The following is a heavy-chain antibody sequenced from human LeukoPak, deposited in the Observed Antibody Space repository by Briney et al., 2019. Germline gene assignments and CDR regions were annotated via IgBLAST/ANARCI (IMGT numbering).Heavy chain of an antibody. J-gene: IGHJ6*02. CDR2: IYYSGTT. D-gene: IGHD4-17*01. CDR3: AREDPQTTVPEGMDV. Sequence: SETLSLTCTVSGGSISHYYWSWIRQSPGKGLEWIGYIYYSGTTNYNPSLKSRVTISVDASRNQFSLQLRSVTAADTAVYYCAREDPQTTVPEGMDVWGQGTTVIVSS. CDR1: GGSISHYY. V-gene: IGHV4-59*01.